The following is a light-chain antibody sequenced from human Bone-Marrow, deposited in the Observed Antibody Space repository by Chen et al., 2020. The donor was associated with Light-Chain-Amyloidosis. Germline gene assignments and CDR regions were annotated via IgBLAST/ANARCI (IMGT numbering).Light chain of an antibody. CDR3: SSYTITNTLV. V-gene: IGLV2-14*01. Sequence: QSALTQPASVSGSPGQSITISCTGTSSDVGGDNHVSWYQHHPDKAPKLMIYEVTNRPSWVPDSFSGSKSDNTASLTISGLQTEDEADYFCSSYTITNTLVFGSGTRVTVL. CDR1: SSDVGGDNH. CDR2: EVT. J-gene: IGLJ1*01.